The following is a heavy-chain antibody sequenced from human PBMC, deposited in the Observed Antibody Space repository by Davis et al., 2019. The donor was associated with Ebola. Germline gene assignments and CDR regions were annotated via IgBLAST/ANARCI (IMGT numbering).Heavy chain of an antibody. D-gene: IGHD2-2*02. CDR1: GFTFSPYT. CDR3: ARDFGDIVVVPAAIGHYYYYYMDV. CDR2: ISFDGSDA. J-gene: IGHJ6*03. V-gene: IGHV3-30-3*01. Sequence: GGSLRLSCAASGFTFSPYTMHWVRQAPGKGLEWVAVISFDGSDAYYADSVKGRFTISRDNSRNTVYLQMNSLRAEDTAVYYCARDFGDIVVVPAAIGHYYYYYMDVWGKGTTVTVS.